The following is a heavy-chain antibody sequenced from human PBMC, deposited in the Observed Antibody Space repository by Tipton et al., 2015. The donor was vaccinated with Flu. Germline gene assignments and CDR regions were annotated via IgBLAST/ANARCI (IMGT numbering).Heavy chain of an antibody. CDR1: GFTFSSYS. J-gene: IGHJ4*02. CDR2: ISSSSSYI. CDR3: ARDEVGGSPGFDY. Sequence: SLRLSCAASGFTFSSYSMNWVRQAPGKGLEWVSSISSSSSYIYYADSVKGRFTISRDNAKNSLYLQMNSLRAEDTAVYYCARDEVGGSPGFDYWGQGTLVTVSS. D-gene: IGHD2-15*01. V-gene: IGHV3-21*01.